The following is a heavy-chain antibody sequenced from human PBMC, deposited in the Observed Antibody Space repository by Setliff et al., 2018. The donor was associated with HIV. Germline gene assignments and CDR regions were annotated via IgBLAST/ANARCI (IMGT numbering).Heavy chain of an antibody. CDR3: ARGRSCSSSSCYLVYYYYYGMDV. Sequence: SETLSLTCAVYGGSFSGYYWSWIRQPPGKGLEWIGEIIHTGSTNYNPSLKSRVTISVDTSKSQFSLRLSSVNAADTAVYYCARGRSCSSSSCYLVYYYYYGMDVWGHGSTVTVSS. D-gene: IGHD2-2*01. V-gene: IGHV4-34*01. CDR2: IIHTGST. CDR1: GGSFSGYY. J-gene: IGHJ6*02.